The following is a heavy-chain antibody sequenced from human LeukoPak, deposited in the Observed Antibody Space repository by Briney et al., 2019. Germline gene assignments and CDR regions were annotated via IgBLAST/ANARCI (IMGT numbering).Heavy chain of an antibody. CDR3: ARDLAREGTTDLFVK. J-gene: IGHJ4*02. D-gene: IGHD1-7*01. V-gene: IGHV3-21*01. CDR1: GFTFSSYS. CDR2: ISGSSEYR. Sequence: GGSLRLSCAASGFTFSSYSFNWVCQAPGKGLKWVSSISGSSEYRSYADSVKGRFTISRDNAKNSLYLQRNSLRAEDTAVYYCARDLAREGTTDLFVKWGQGTLVTVSS.